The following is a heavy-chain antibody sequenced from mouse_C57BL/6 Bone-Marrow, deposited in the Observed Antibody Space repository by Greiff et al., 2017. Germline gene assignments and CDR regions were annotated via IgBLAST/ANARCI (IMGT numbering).Heavy chain of an antibody. V-gene: IGHV1-61*01. CDR3: ARTDGSRNWYFDV. D-gene: IGHD1-1*01. J-gene: IGHJ1*03. Sequence: QVQLQQPGAELVRPGSSVKLSCKASGYTFTRYWMDWVKQSPGQGLEWIGNIYPSDSETHYNQKFKDKATLTVDKSSSTAYMQLSSLTSEDSAVYYCARTDGSRNWYFDVWGTGTTVTVSS. CDR2: IYPSDSET. CDR1: GYTFTRYW.